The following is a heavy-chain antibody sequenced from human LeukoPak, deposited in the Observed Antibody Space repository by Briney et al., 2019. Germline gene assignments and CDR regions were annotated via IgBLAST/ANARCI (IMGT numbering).Heavy chain of an antibody. Sequence: PGGSLRLSCAASGFTFSSYAMSWVRQAPGKGLEWVSAISGSGGSTYYADSVMGRFTISRDNSRDTLYLQMNSLRAEDTAVYYCAKGYYDYVWGSYYFDYWGQGTLVTVSS. D-gene: IGHD3-16*01. CDR2: ISGSGGST. CDR3: AKGYYDYVWGSYYFDY. V-gene: IGHV3-23*01. CDR1: GFTFSSYA. J-gene: IGHJ4*02.